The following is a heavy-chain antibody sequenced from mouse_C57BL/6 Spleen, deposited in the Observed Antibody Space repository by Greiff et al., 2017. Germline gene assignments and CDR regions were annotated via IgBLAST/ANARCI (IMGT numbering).Heavy chain of an antibody. CDR3: AKSYDYDGGYFDV. J-gene: IGHJ1*03. Sequence: VQLQQPGAELVRPGSSVKLSCKASGYTFTSYWMHWVKQRPIQGLEWIGNIDPSDSETHSNQKFKDKATLTEDKSSSTAYMQRSSLTSEDSAVYYCAKSYDYDGGYFDVWGTGTTVTVSS. CDR2: IDPSDSET. CDR1: GYTFTSYW. V-gene: IGHV1-52*01. D-gene: IGHD2-4*01.